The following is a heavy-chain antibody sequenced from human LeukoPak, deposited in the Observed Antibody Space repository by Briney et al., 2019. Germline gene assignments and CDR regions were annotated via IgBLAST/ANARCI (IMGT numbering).Heavy chain of an antibody. Sequence: SETLSLTCTVSGGSIRDYYWSWIRQPAGKGLEWIGRIYAGANTDHNPSLKSRVTMSVDSSKNQFSLRLRSVTAADTAVYYCAREHKNYDGEGYYYGYWGQGTLVTVSS. D-gene: IGHD2-8*01. J-gene: IGHJ4*02. CDR1: GGSIRDYY. CDR2: IYAGANT. V-gene: IGHV4-4*07. CDR3: AREHKNYDGEGYYYGY.